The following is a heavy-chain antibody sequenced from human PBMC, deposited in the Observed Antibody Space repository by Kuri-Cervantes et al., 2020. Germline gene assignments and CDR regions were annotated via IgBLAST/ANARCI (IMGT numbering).Heavy chain of an antibody. CDR2: INPNSGGT. D-gene: IGHD1-26*01. CDR3: AREGAWELLGEPFDY. Sequence: ASVKVSCKASGYTFTGYYIHWVRQAPGQGLEGMGWINPNSGGTNYAQKFQGRVTMTRDTSISTAYMELSRLRSDDTAVYYCAREGAWELLGEPFDYWGQGTLVTVSS. J-gene: IGHJ4*02. V-gene: IGHV1-2*02. CDR1: GYTFTGYY.